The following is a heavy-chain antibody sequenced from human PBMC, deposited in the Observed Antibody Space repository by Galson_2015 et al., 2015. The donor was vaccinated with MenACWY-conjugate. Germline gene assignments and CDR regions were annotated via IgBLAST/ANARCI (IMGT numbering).Heavy chain of an antibody. CDR3: AKSRGSSYYFDS. D-gene: IGHD2-15*01. Sequence: SLRLSCAASGFIFSTYWMHWVRQAPGKGLVWVSRINRGCSSTTYADSVKDRYTISRDIAKNTLNLQMKSLRPEDRAVYYCAKSRGSSYYFDSWGQGTLVTVSS. V-gene: IGHV3-74*03. CDR1: GFIFSTYW. CDR2: INRGCSST. J-gene: IGHJ4*02.